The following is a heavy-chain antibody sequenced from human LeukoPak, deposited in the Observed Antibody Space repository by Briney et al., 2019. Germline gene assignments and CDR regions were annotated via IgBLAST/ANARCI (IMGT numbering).Heavy chain of an antibody. CDR1: GYTFTGYY. CDR2: INPNSGGT. D-gene: IGHD3-22*01. CDR3: ARGYYYDSSGYSGIFDY. Sequence: EASVKVSCKASGYTFTGYYMHWVRQAPGQGLEWMGRINPNSGGTNYAQKFQGRVTMTRDTSISTAYMELSRLRSDDTAVYYCARGYYYDSSGYSGIFDYWGQGTLVTVSS. V-gene: IGHV1-2*06. J-gene: IGHJ4*02.